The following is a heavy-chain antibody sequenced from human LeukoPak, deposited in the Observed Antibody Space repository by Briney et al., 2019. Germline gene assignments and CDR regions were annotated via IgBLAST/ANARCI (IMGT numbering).Heavy chain of an antibody. CDR3: AREENGSGSPIDY. CDR2: IYYSGST. CDR1: GGSISSSSYY. V-gene: IGHV4-39*07. Sequence: PSETLSLTCTVSGGSISSSSYYWGWIRQPPGKGLEWIGSIYYSGSTYYNPSLKSRVTISVDTSKNQFSLKLSSVTAADTAVYYCAREENGSGSPIDYWGQGTLVTVSS. D-gene: IGHD3-10*01. J-gene: IGHJ4*02.